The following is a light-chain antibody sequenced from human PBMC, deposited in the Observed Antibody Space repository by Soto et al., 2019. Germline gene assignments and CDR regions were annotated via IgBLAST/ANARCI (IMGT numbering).Light chain of an antibody. CDR3: QQYDSYSPT. CDR1: QNIVVW. CDR2: DAS. J-gene: IGKJ2*01. Sequence: DIQMTQSPSTLSASVGDGVTITCRASQNIVVWLAWYRQRPGRAPKFLIYDASSLETGVPSRLSGSGSGTEFTLTIRSLQPDDFATYYCQQYDSYSPTVGQGTKLEIK. V-gene: IGKV1-5*01.